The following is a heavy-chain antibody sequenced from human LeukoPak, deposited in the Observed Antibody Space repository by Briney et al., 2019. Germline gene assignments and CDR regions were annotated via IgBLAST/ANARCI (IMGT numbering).Heavy chain of an antibody. Sequence: GGSLRLSCAASGFTFSNYEMNWVRQAPGKGLEWLSYISGSGSTIYYADSVKGRFTISRDNAKKSLYLQMNSLRAEDMAVYYCARAGRNYMGYFDYWGQGTLVTVSS. J-gene: IGHJ4*02. D-gene: IGHD1-7*01. V-gene: IGHV3-48*03. CDR2: ISGSGSTI. CDR1: GFTFSNYE. CDR3: ARAGRNYMGYFDY.